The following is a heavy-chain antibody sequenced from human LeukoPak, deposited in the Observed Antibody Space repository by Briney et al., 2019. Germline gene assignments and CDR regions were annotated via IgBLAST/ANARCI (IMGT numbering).Heavy chain of an antibody. CDR1: GYTFTSYG. CDR3: ARDRLVSRALSSWSSWGFYYYYYMDV. CDR2: ISAYNGNT. D-gene: IGHD6-13*01. J-gene: IGHJ6*03. Sequence: ASVKVSCKASGYTFTSYGISWVRQAPGQGLEWMGWISAYNGNTNYAQKFQGRVTMTTDTSTSTAYMELRSLRSDDTAVYYCARDRLVSRALSSWSSWGFYYYYYMDVWGKGTTVTVSS. V-gene: IGHV1-18*01.